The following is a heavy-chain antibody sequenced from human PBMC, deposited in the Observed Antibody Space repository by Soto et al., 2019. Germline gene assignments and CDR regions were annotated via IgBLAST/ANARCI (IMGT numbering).Heavy chain of an antibody. J-gene: IGHJ4*02. CDR1: GFTFDDYS. V-gene: IGHV3-43*01. Sequence: GGSLRLSCAASGFTFDDYSMHWVRQAPGKGLEWVSLISWDGRSTYYADSVKGRFTVSRDNSKSSLYLQMNSLTTEDTAFYYCGKDAAVSDYTNLAYWGQGALVTVSS. D-gene: IGHD4-4*01. CDR3: GKDAAVSDYTNLAY. CDR2: ISWDGRST.